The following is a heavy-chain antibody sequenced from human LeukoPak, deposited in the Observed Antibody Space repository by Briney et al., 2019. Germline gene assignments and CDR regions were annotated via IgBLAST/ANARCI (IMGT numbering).Heavy chain of an antibody. V-gene: IGHV1-2*02. CDR2: INPNDGDT. Sequence: GASVKVSCKASGYTFTDYYMHWVRQAPGQGFEWMGWINPNDGDTNYAQKFQGRVTMTRDTSISTAHMEVSRLRSDDTAVYYCARDGGDYYFDYWGQGTLVTVSS. J-gene: IGHJ4*02. D-gene: IGHD3-16*01. CDR3: ARDGGDYYFDY. CDR1: GYTFTDYY.